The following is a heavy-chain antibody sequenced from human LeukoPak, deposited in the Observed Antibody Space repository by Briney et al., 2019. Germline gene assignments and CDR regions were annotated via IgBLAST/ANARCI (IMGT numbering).Heavy chain of an antibody. Sequence: SETLSLTCTVSGGSISSSSYYWGWIRQPPGKGLEWIGSIFYSGSTYYNPSLESRVTISVDTSKNQFSLKLSSVTAADTAVYYCAGGCDYDSGGSHYWGQGTLVTVSS. D-gene: IGHD3-22*01. CDR2: IFYSGST. V-gene: IGHV4-39*01. J-gene: IGHJ4*02. CDR3: AGGCDYDSGGSHY. CDR1: GGSISSSSYY.